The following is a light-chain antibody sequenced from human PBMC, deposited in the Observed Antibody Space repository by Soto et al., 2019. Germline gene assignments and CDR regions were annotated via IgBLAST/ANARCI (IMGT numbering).Light chain of an antibody. Sequence: QSALTQPPAASGSPGQSVTISCTGTSSDVGGYNYVSWYPQHPGKAPKLMIYEVSKRPAGVPDRFSGSKSGNTASLTDSGLQSEDEADYYCSSYAGSNNLVFGGGTKLTVL. CDR3: SSYAGSNNLV. CDR2: EVS. CDR1: SSDVGGYNY. J-gene: IGLJ2*01. V-gene: IGLV2-8*01.